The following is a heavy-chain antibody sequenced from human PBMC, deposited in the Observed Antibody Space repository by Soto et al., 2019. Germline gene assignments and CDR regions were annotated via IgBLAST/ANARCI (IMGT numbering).Heavy chain of an antibody. Sequence: QVQLQESGPGLVKPSPTLSLTCTVSGGSISSGGYYWSWLLQHPGKGLEWIGYIYSTAITYFNPCLQRRVTISGDPAKHQISLKLSAATAADTAVYYCGRDPGGEGWYEPWGQGTLLTVSS. J-gene: IGHJ5*02. CDR3: GRDPGGEGWYEP. D-gene: IGHD3-16*01. CDR1: GGSISSGGYY. V-gene: IGHV4-31*03. CDR2: IYSTAIT.